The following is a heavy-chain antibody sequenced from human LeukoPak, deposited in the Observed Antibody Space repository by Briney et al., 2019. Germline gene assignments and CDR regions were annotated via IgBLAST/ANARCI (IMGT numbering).Heavy chain of an antibody. CDR2: IKQDGSEK. Sequence: GGYLRLSCAASGFTFSSYWMSWVRQAPGKGLEWVANIKQDGSEKYYVDSVKGRFTISRDNAKNSLYLQMNSLRAEDTAVYYCARSPTTDIGVVPAALGAFDIWGQGTMVTVSS. CDR3: ARSPTTDIGVVPAALGAFDI. CDR1: GFTFSSYW. D-gene: IGHD2-2*01. V-gene: IGHV3-7*01. J-gene: IGHJ3*02.